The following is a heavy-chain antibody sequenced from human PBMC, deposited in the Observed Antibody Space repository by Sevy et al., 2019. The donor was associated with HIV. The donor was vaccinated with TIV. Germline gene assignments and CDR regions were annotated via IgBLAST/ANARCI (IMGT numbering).Heavy chain of an antibody. CDR1: GFSFDTSGVG. J-gene: IGHJ3*02. V-gene: IGHV2-5*01. CDR2: IYWNDDD. Sequence: SGPTLVNPTQTLTLTCTFSGFSFDTSGVGVAWIRQPPGKALEWLALIYWNDDDRYSPSLKSRLTVTKDTSKNQVVLTMANRDPVYTATDFCLHRRGYFSGVTCRYGDAFDIWGQGTMVTVSS. D-gene: IGHD2-15*01. CDR3: LHRRGYFSGVTCRYGDAFDI.